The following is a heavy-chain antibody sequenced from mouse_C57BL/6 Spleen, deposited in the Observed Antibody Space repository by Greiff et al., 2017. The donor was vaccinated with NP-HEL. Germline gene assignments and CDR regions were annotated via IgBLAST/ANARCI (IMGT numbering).Heavy chain of an antibody. V-gene: IGHV5-17*01. D-gene: IGHD1-1*01. J-gene: IGHJ4*01. Sequence: EVQLKESGGGLVKPGGSLKLSCAASGFTFSDYGMHWVRQAPEKGLEWVAYISSGSSTIYYADTVKGRFTISRDNAKNTLFLQMTSLRSEDTAMYYCARRYYGSSYAMDYWGQGTSVTVSS. CDR1: GFTFSDYG. CDR2: ISSGSSTI. CDR3: ARRYYGSSYAMDY.